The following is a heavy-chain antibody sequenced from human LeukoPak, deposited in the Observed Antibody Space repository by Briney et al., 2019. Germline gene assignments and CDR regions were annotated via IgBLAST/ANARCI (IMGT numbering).Heavy chain of an antibody. CDR3: ASTGRSSGYLYNWFDP. Sequence: PGGSLRLSCAASGFTFSSYSMNWVRQAPGKGLEWVSSISSSSSYIYYADSVKGRFTISRDNAKNSLYLQMNSLRAEDTAVYYCASTGRSSGYLYNWFDPWGQGTLVTVSS. CDR2: ISSSSSYI. D-gene: IGHD3-22*01. V-gene: IGHV3-21*01. J-gene: IGHJ5*02. CDR1: GFTFSSYS.